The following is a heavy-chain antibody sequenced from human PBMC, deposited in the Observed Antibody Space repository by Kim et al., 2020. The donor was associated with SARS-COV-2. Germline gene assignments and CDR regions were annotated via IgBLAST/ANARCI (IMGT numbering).Heavy chain of an antibody. CDR2: IYYSGST. V-gene: IGHV4-39*01. CDR1: GGSISSSSYY. CDR3: ARRLRWFGELTWFDP. J-gene: IGHJ5*02. D-gene: IGHD3-10*01. Sequence: SETLSLTCTVSGGSISSSSYYWGWIRQPPGKGLEWIGSIYYSGSTYYNPSLKSRVTISVDTSKNQFSLKLSSVTAADTAVYYCARRLRWFGELTWFDPWGQGTLVTVSS.